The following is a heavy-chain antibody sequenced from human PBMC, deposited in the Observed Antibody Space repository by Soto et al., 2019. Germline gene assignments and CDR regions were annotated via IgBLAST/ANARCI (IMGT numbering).Heavy chain of an antibody. D-gene: IGHD1-26*01. CDR3: ARARTEYYDRFDP. CDR1: GGSISSGGYN. Sequence: QVQLQESGPGLVKPSQTLSLTCTVSGGSISSGGYNWSWLRQHPGKGLEWIGYIYYSGSTYYNPSLKSRVTISVDTSKNQFSLKLSSVTAADTAVYYCARARTEYYDRFDPWGQGTLVTVSS. J-gene: IGHJ5*02. V-gene: IGHV4-31*03. CDR2: IYYSGST.